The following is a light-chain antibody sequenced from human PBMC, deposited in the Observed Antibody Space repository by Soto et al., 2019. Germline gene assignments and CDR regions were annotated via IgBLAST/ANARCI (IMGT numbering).Light chain of an antibody. J-gene: IGKJ5*01. Sequence: IQITQKQNSLSASVGDRVTITFQASQDISNYLNWFQQKPGTAPKLLIYDASKLETGVPSRFSGSGSGTDFTLTISSLQPEDIATYYCQQYDNLITFGHGARLEIK. CDR3: QQYDNLIT. V-gene: IGKV1-33*01. CDR2: DAS. CDR1: QDISNY.